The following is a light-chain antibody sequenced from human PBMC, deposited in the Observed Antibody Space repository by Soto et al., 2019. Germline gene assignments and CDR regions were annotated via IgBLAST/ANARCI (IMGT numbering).Light chain of an antibody. V-gene: IGKV1-39*01. CDR1: QSISSY. CDR2: AAS. CDR3: QQSYSTPPT. Sequence: DSQMTQSPWSVSASVGARVTITCRASQSISSYLNWYQQKPGKAPKLLIYAASSLQSGVPSRFSGSGSGTDFTLTISSLQPEDFATYYCQQSYSTPPTFGQGTKVDIK. J-gene: IGKJ1*01.